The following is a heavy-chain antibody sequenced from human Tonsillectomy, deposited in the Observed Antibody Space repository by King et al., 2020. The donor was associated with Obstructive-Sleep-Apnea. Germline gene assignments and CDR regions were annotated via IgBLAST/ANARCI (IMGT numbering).Heavy chain of an antibody. D-gene: IGHD2-15*01. CDR2: ISGSGGST. J-gene: IGHJ4*02. V-gene: IGHV3-23*04. CDR1: GFTFSSYA. Sequence: VQLVESGGGLVQPGGSLRLSCAASGFTFSSYAMSWVRQAPGKGLEWVSAISGSGGSTYYADSVKGRFTISRDNSKNTLYLQMNSLRAEDTAVYYCATDVSVGVVVAATHDYWGQGTLVT. CDR3: ATDVSVGVVVAATHDY.